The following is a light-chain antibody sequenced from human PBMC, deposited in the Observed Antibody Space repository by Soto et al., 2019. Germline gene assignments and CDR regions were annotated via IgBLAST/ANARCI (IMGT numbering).Light chain of an antibody. J-gene: IGLJ2*01. V-gene: IGLV2-14*01. CDR2: EVS. CDR3: SSYTSSSTVV. CDR1: SSDVGGSNS. Sequence: QSALTQPASVSGSPGQSITISCTGTSSDVGGSNSVSWYQHHPGKAPKLMIFEVSNRPSGVSNRFSGSKSDNTASLTISGLQGEDEADYYCSSYTSSSTVVFGGGTKLTVL.